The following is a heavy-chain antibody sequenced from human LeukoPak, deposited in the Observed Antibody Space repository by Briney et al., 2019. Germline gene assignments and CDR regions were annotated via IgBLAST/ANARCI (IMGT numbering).Heavy chain of an antibody. V-gene: IGHV4-59*01. J-gene: IGHJ3*02. D-gene: IGHD1-26*01. CDR3: ARGTGELAFDI. CDR2: IYYSGTT. Sequence: SETLSLTCTVSGGSISTYYWSWIRQPPGKGLEWIGYIYYSGTTNYNPSLKSRVTISVDTSKNQFSLKLSSVTAADTAVYYCARGTGELAFDIWGQGTMVTVSS. CDR1: GGSISTYY.